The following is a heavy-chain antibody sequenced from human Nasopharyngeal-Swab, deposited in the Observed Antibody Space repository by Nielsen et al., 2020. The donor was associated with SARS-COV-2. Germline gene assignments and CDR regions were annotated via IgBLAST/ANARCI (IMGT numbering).Heavy chain of an antibody. J-gene: IGHJ3*01. CDR2: IYHSGST. Sequence: SETLSLTCAVSGGSISSSNWWCWVRQPPGKGLEWIGEIYHSGSTNYNPSLKSRVTISVDKSKNQFSLKLSSVTAADTAVYYCARGIVVVPAAIVADAFDVWGQGTMVTVSS. V-gene: IGHV4-4*02. D-gene: IGHD2-2*01. CDR3: ARGIVVVPAAIVADAFDV. CDR1: GGSISSSNW.